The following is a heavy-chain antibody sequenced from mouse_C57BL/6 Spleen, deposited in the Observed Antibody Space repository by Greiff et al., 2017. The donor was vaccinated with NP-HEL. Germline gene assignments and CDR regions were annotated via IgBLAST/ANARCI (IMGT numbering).Heavy chain of an antibody. Sequence: VQLQQSGAELVRPGASVKLSCTASGFNIKDDYMHWVKQRPEQGLEWIGWIDPENGDTEYASKFQGKATITADTSSNTAYLQLSSLTSEDTAVYYCTTLLLTGYWGQGTTLTVSS. CDR1: GFNIKDDY. J-gene: IGHJ2*01. D-gene: IGHD1-1*01. CDR3: TTLLLTGY. V-gene: IGHV14-4*01. CDR2: IDPENGDT.